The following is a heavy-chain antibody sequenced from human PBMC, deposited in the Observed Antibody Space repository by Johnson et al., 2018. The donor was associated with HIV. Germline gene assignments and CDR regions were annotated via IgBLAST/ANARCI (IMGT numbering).Heavy chain of an antibody. CDR2: ISWDGGST. J-gene: IGHJ3*02. D-gene: IGHD3-22*01. CDR3: AKAGDSSGRDAFDI. CDR1: GFTFDDYA. Sequence: VQLVESGGVVVQPGGSLRLSCAASGFTFDDYAMHWVRQAPGKGLEWVSLISWDGGSTYYAVSVKGRFTISRDNSKNSLYLQMNSLRAEDTALYYCAKAGDSSGRDAFDIWGQGTMVTVSS. V-gene: IGHV3-43D*03.